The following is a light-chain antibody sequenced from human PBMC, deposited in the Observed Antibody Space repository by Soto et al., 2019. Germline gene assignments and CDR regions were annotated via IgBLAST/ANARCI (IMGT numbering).Light chain of an antibody. J-gene: IGLJ3*02. CDR1: SSDVGGYNY. V-gene: IGLV2-14*01. Sequence: QSALTQPASVSGSPGQSITISCTGTSSDVGGYNYGSWYQQHPGKAPKLMIYEVSNRPSGVSNRFSGSKSGNTASLTISGLQAEDEADYYCSSYTSSSTLSNWVFGGGTKLTVL. CDR2: EVS. CDR3: SSYTSSSTLSNWV.